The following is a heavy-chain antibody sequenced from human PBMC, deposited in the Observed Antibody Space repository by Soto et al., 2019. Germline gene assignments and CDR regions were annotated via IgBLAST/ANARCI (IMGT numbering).Heavy chain of an antibody. CDR3: VKAGVGCTNGVCLGYYGMDV. CDR2: ISGSGGST. J-gene: IGHJ6*02. V-gene: IGHV3-23*01. D-gene: IGHD2-8*01. Sequence: EVQLLESGGGLVQPGGSLRLSCAASGFTFSSYAMSWVRQAPGKGLEWVSAISGSGGSTYYADSVKGRFTISRDNSKNTLYLQMNSLRAEDTAVYYCVKAGVGCTNGVCLGYYGMDVWGQGTTVTVSS. CDR1: GFTFSSYA.